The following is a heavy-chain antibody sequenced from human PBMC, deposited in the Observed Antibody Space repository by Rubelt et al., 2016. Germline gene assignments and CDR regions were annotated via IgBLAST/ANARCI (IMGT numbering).Heavy chain of an antibody. D-gene: IGHD7-27*01. CDR2: IYYSGST. J-gene: IGHJ6*02. Sequence: QVQLQQWGAGLLKPSETLSLTCAVYGGSFSGYYWSWIRQPPGKGLEWIGSIYYSGSTYYNPSLKSRVTISVDTSKNQFSLKLSSVTAADTAVYYCARAHWGGYYYYGMDVWGQGTTVTVSS. V-gene: IGHV4-34*01. CDR3: ARAHWGGYYYYGMDV. CDR1: GGSFSGYY.